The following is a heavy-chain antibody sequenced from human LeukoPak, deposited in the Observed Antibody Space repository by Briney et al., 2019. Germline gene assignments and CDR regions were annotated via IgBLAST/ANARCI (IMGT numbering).Heavy chain of an antibody. V-gene: IGHV3-48*01. CDR3: ARAVVAGASSY. CDR1: GFTFSSHS. Sequence: GGSLRLSCAASGFTFSSHSMNWVRQAPGKGLEWVSYISSTSTTIYYADSVKGRFTISRDNAKNSLHLQMNSLRAEDTAVYYCARAVVAGASSYWGQGTLVTVSS. D-gene: IGHD2-15*01. CDR2: ISSTSTTI. J-gene: IGHJ4*02.